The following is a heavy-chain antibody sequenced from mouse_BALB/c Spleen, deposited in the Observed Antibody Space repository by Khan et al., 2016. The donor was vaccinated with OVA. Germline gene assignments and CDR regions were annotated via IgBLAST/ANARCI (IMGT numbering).Heavy chain of an antibody. CDR2: IDPLSGNT. Sequence: VQLQQPGAELVKPGASVKLSCTASGFNIKDTYIHWVKQRPEQGLEWIGRIDPLSGNTRYDPKFQDMAAITADTSSNTAYLHLSSLTSEDTAVYSCTSPNWFAYWGQGTLVTVSA. V-gene: IGHV14-3*02. J-gene: IGHJ3*01. CDR3: TSPNWFAY. CDR1: GFNIKDTY.